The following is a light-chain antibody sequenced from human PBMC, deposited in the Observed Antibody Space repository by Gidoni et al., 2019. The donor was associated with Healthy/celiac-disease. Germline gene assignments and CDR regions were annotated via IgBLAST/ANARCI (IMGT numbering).Light chain of an antibody. CDR3: QSYDSSLSGSGV. CDR1: SSTIGAGYD. V-gene: IGLV1-40*01. J-gene: IGLJ2*01. CDR2: GNS. Sequence: QSVLTQPPSVSGAPGQRVTISCTGSSSTIGAGYDVHWYQQLPGTAPKLLIYGNSNRLSGVPDRFSGSKSGTSASLAITGLQAEDEADYYCQSYDSSLSGSGVFGGGTKLTVL.